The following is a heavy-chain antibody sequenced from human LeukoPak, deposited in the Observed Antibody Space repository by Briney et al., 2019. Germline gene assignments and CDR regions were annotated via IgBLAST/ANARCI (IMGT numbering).Heavy chain of an antibody. Sequence: GASVKVSCKASGGTFSSYAISWVRQAPGQGLEWMGRIIPILGIANYAQKFQGRVTITADKSTSTAYMELSSLRSEDTAVYYCARDPPVDTARRNYWGQGTLVTASS. J-gene: IGHJ4*02. D-gene: IGHD5-18*01. V-gene: IGHV1-69*04. CDR1: GGTFSSYA. CDR3: ARDPPVDTARRNY. CDR2: IIPILGIA.